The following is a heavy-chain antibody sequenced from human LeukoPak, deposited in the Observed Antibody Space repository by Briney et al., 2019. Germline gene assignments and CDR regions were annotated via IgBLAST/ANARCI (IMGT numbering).Heavy chain of an antibody. J-gene: IGHJ6*03. V-gene: IGHV3-21*01. CDR2: ISSSSSYI. D-gene: IGHD5-12*01. CDR3: AGDLPAVATIRYYYYMDV. CDR1: GFTFSSYS. Sequence: GGSLRLSCAASGFTFSSYSMNWVRQAPGKGLEWVSSISSSSSYIYYADSVKGRFTISRDNAKNSLYLQMNSLRAEDTAVYYCAGDLPAVATIRYYYYMDVWGKGTTVTVSS.